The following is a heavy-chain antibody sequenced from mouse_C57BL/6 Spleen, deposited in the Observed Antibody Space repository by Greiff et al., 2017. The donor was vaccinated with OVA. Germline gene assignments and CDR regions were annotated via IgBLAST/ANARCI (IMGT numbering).Heavy chain of an antibody. CDR1: GYTFTSYG. CDR3: ARGYYGSSYEGYFDV. V-gene: IGHV1-81*01. D-gene: IGHD1-1*01. CDR2: IYPRSGNT. J-gene: IGHJ1*03. Sequence: VQLQQSGAELARPGASMKLSCKASGYTFTSYGISWVKQRTGQGLEWIGEIYPRSGNTYYNEKFKGKATLTADKSSSTAYMELRSLTSEDSAVYFCARGYYGSSYEGYFDVWGTGTTVTVSS.